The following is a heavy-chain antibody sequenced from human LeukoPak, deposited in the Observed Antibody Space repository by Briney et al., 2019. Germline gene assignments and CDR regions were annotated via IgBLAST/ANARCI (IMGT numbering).Heavy chain of an antibody. Sequence: PGGSLRLSCAASGFTFSGSAMHWVRQAPGKGLEWVAFIRYDGSNKYYADSVKGRFTISRDNSKNTLYLQMNSLRAEDTAVYYCANVDSPCIAVAGGSCVYWGQGTPVTVSS. CDR2: IRYDGSNK. CDR1: GFTFSGSA. J-gene: IGHJ4*02. CDR3: ANVDSPCIAVAGGSCVY. D-gene: IGHD6-19*01. V-gene: IGHV3-30*02.